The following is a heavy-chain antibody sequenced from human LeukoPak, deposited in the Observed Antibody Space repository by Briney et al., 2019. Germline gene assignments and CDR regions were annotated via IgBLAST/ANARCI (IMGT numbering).Heavy chain of an antibody. CDR2: IDSSGSRT. J-gene: IGHJ4*02. CDR3: AKQGIQLWSRLFDY. V-gene: IGHV3-23*05. Sequence: GGSLRLSCAASGITFSNYDMSWVRQAPGKGLEWVSSIDSSGSRTFYADSVKGRFTISRDNSKNTLYLQMNSLRADDTAVYYCAKQGIQLWSRLFDYWGQGTLVTVSS. CDR1: GITFSNYD. D-gene: IGHD5-18*01.